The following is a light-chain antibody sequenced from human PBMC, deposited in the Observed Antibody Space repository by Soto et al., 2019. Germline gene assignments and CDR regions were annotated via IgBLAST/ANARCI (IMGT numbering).Light chain of an antibody. J-gene: IGKJ3*01. CDR2: DAS. Sequence: ETVLTQSPATLSLSPGERATLSCRASQSVSNYLAWYQQRRGQAPRLLIYDASNRATGIPARFSGSGSGTDFSLTISSLEPEDFAVYYCQQYGSSVTFGPGTKVDI. CDR3: QQYGSSVT. CDR1: QSVSNY. V-gene: IGKV3-11*01.